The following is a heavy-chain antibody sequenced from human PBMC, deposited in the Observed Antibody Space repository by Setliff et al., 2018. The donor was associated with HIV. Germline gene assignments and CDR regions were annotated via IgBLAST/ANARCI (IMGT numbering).Heavy chain of an antibody. J-gene: IGHJ5*02. Sequence: PSETLSLTCTVSGGSISSSTYYWGWIRQPPGKGLEWIGTIYSSGSTFYKASLKSRVTISVDTSKNQFSLRLRSVTAADTAVYYCAREHEGGTGWFDPWGQGTLVTVSS. V-gene: IGHV4-39*07. D-gene: IGHD3-16*01. CDR3: AREHEGGTGWFDP. CDR1: GGSISSSTYY. CDR2: IYSSGST.